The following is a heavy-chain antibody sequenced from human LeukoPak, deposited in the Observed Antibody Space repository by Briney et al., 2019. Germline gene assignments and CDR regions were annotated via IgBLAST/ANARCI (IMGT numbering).Heavy chain of an antibody. D-gene: IGHD1-14*01. Sequence: GSLRLSCAASGFTLSSYAMSWVRQAPGKGLECVSIIGGSGSPTYYADSVKGRFTIARDNSKNTLYLQMNSLRGEDTAVYYCAKAITPARSHYFDHWGQGTLVTVSS. CDR1: GFTLSSYA. V-gene: IGHV3-23*01. CDR2: IGGSGSPT. CDR3: AKAITPARSHYFDH. J-gene: IGHJ4*02.